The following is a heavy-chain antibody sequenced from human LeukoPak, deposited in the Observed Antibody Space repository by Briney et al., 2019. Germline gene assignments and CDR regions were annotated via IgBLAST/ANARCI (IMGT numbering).Heavy chain of an antibody. V-gene: IGHV3-23*01. J-gene: IGHJ4*02. CDR2: ISGSGGST. Sequence: GGSLRLSCAASGFTFSSYAMSWVRQAPGKGLEWASAISGSGGSTYYADSVKGRFTISRDNSKNTLYLQMNSLRAEDTAVYYCAKGYDILTGYYGWGLLDYWGQGTLVTVSS. CDR1: GFTFSSYA. CDR3: AKGYDILTGYYGWGLLDY. D-gene: IGHD3-9*01.